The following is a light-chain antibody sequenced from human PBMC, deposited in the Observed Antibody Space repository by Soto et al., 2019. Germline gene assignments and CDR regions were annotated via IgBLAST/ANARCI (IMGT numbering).Light chain of an antibody. CDR3: QHYNSYSEA. CDR1: QTISSW. V-gene: IGKV1-5*03. Sequence: IPMTQSPSTLSGSVGDRVTITCRASQTISSWLAWYQQKPGKAPKLLIYKASTLKSGVPSRFSGSGSGTEFTLTISSLQPDDFATYYCQHYNSYSEAFGQGTMVDIK. CDR2: KAS. J-gene: IGKJ1*01.